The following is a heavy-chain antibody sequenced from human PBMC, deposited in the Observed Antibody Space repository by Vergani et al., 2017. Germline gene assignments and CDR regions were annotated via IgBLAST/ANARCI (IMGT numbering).Heavy chain of an antibody. V-gene: IGHV5-51*01. Sequence: EVQLVQSGAEVKKPGESLKISCKGSGYSSSRYWIGWVRQIPGKGLEWMGIIYPGGSATRYSPSFKGQVTISADKSISTAYLQWSRLKASDTAMYYCARLSRRVGATPDYFDYWGQGTLVTVSS. CDR2: IYPGGSAT. CDR1: GYSSSRYW. J-gene: IGHJ4*02. D-gene: IGHD1-26*01. CDR3: ARLSRRVGATPDYFDY.